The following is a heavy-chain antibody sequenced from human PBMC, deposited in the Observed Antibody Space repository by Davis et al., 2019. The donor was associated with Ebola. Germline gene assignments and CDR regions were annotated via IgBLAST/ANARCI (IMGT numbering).Heavy chain of an antibody. CDR2: ISAYNGNT. Sequence: ASVKVSCKASGYTFTSYGISWVRQAPGQGLEWMGWISAYNGNTNYAQKLQGRVTMTRDTSTSTVYMELSSLRSEDTAVYYCARRHSSGWSRFFDYWGQGTLVTVSS. J-gene: IGHJ4*02. D-gene: IGHD6-19*01. V-gene: IGHV1-18*01. CDR3: ARRHSSGWSRFFDY. CDR1: GYTFTSYG.